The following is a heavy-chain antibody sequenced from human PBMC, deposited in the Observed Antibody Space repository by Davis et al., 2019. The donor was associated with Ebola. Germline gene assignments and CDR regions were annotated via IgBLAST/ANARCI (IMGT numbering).Heavy chain of an antibody. CDR1: GFTFSSYW. V-gene: IGHV3-7*01. J-gene: IGHJ6*02. CDR2: IKQDGSEK. D-gene: IGHD6-13*01. Sequence: GESLKISCAASGFTFSSYWMSWVRQAPGKGLEWVANIKQDGSEKYYVDSVKGRFTISRDNAKNSLYLQMNSLRAEDTAVYYCARAKYRAAAESYYYYGMDVWGQGTTVTVSS. CDR3: ARAKYRAAAESYYYYGMDV.